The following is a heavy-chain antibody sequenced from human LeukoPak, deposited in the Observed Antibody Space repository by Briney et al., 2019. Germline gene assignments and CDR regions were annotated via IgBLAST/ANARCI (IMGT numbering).Heavy chain of an antibody. V-gene: IGHV3-43*01. CDR3: ARDYYPDAFDI. J-gene: IGHJ3*02. D-gene: IGHD3-10*01. Sequence: GGSLRLSCAASGFTFDDYTMHWVRQAPGKGLEWVSLITWDGGSTYYADSVKGRFTISRDNSKNSLSLQMNSLRAEDTAVYYCARDYYPDAFDIWGQGTMVTVSS. CDR1: GFTFDDYT. CDR2: ITWDGGST.